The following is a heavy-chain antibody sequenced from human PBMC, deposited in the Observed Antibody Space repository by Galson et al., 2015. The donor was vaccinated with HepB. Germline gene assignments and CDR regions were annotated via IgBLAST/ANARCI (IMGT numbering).Heavy chain of an antibody. D-gene: IGHD7-27*01. CDR2: ISAYNGNT. CDR3: ARGDWGWGGFDD. Sequence: SVKVSCKAPGYTFTNYGISWVRQAPGQGVQWMGWISAYNGNTHYAQKLQGRVTMTTDTSTSTAYMELRSLRSDDTAVYYCARGDWGWGGFDDWGQGTLVTVSS. J-gene: IGHJ4*02. V-gene: IGHV1-18*01. CDR1: GYTFTNYG.